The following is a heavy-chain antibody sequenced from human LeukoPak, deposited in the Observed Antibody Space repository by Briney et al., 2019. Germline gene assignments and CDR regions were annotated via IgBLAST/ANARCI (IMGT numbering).Heavy chain of an antibody. CDR2: ISWNSGSI. J-gene: IGHJ4*02. CDR3: AKDRRYYYDSSGSWFDY. Sequence: GGSLRLSCAASGFTFDDYAMHWVRQAPGKGLEWVSGISWNSGSIGYADPVKGRFTISRDNAKNSLYLQMNSLRAEDTALYYCAKDRRYYYDSSGSWFDYWGQGTLVTVSS. V-gene: IGHV3-9*01. CDR1: GFTFDDYA. D-gene: IGHD3-22*01.